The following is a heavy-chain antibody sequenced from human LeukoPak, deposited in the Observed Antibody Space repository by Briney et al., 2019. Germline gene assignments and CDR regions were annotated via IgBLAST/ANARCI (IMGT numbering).Heavy chain of an antibody. V-gene: IGHV4-59*12. D-gene: IGHD3-22*01. J-gene: IGHJ4*02. CDR2: IYYSGST. CDR3: ASTLASTRLLVDY. CDR1: GGSIRSYY. Sequence: MASETLSLTCTVSGGSIRSYYWSWIRQPPGKGLEWIGYIYYSGSTYYNPSLKSRVTISVDTSKNQFSLKLSSVTAADTAVYYCASTLASTRLLVDYWGQGTLVTVSS.